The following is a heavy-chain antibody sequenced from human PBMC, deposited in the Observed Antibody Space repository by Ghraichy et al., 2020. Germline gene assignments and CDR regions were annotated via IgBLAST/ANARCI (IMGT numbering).Heavy chain of an antibody. V-gene: IGHV4-34*01. D-gene: IGHD1-26*01. CDR1: GGSFSDYY. CDR3: AGGLRAKWVHGPFDY. J-gene: IGHJ4*02. CDR2: INHSGST. Sequence: SETLSLTCAVYGGSFSDYYWSWIRQPPGKGLEWIGEINHSGSTKYKSSLQSRVTISVDTSKNQVSLRLSSVTAADTAVYYCAGGLRAKWVHGPFDYWGQGNLVTVSS.